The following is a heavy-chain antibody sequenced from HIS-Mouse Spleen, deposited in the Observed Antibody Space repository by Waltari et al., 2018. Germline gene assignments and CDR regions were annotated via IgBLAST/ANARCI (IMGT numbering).Heavy chain of an antibody. Sequence: QLQLQESGPGLVKPSETLSLTCTVSGGSISSSSYYWGWIRQPPGKGLEWMGSIYYSGGTYYDPALKSRFTISVDTSKNQFSLKLSSVTAADTAVYYCAREIPYSSSWYDWYFDLWGRGTLVTVSS. D-gene: IGHD6-13*01. CDR1: GGSISSSSYY. J-gene: IGHJ2*01. V-gene: IGHV4-39*07. CDR2: IYYSGGT. CDR3: AREIPYSSSWYDWYFDL.